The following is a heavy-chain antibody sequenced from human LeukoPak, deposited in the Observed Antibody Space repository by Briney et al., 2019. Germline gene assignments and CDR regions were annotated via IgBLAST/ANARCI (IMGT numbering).Heavy chain of an antibody. V-gene: IGHV3-48*03. D-gene: IGHD3-16*01. CDR3: ARTPMRGNY. CDR1: GFTFSSYE. Sequence: GGSLRLSCAASGFTFSSYEMNWVRQAPGKGLEWLSYINTSGNTIYYADSVKGRFTISRDSAKNSLYLQMNSLRAEDTAVYYCARTPMRGNYWGQGTLVTVSS. CDR2: INTSGNTI. J-gene: IGHJ4*02.